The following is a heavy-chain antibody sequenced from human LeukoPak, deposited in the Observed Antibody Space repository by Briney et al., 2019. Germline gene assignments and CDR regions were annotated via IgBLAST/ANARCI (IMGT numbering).Heavy chain of an antibody. Sequence: GESLKISCKGSGYSFTSYWIGWVRQMPGKGLEWMGIIYPGDSDTRYSPSFQGQVTISADKSISTAYLQWSSLKASDTAMYYCARAVDSSGYYYDYFDYWGQGTLVTVSS. J-gene: IGHJ4*02. CDR3: ARAVDSSGYYYDYFDY. V-gene: IGHV5-51*01. CDR2: IYPGDSDT. D-gene: IGHD3-22*01. CDR1: GYSFTSYW.